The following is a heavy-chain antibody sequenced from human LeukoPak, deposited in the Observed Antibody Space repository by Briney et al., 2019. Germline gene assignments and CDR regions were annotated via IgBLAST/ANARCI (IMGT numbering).Heavy chain of an antibody. D-gene: IGHD3-3*01. CDR1: GYSFTSYA. CDR3: ARANYDFWSGYFDY. V-gene: IGHV1-2*06. Sequence: ASVKASCKASGYSFTSYAMHWVRQAPGQGLEWMGRINPNSGGTNYAQKFQGRVTMTRDTSISTAYMELSRLRSDDTAVYYCARANYDFWSGYFDYWGQGTLVTVSS. J-gene: IGHJ4*02. CDR2: INPNSGGT.